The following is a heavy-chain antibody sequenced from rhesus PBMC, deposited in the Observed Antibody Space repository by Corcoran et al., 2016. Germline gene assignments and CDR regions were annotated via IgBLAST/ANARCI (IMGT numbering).Heavy chain of an antibody. CDR3: ARDWEVAAPVDY. D-gene: IGHD4-29*01. CDR2: TYGSGGGT. J-gene: IGHJ4*01. CDR1: GGSISDDDD. Sequence: QVQLQESGPGLVTPSATLSLTCAVSGGSISDDDDWSWIRQPPGQGLEWIGYTYGSGGGTNYNPSLKNRVTISIDTSKNQFSLKLSSVTAADTAVYYCARDWEVAAPVDYWSQGVLVTVSS. V-gene: IGHV4-106*01.